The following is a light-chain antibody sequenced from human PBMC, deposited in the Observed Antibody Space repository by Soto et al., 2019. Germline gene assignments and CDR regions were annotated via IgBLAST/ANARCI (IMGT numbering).Light chain of an antibody. CDR3: SSYTSSRFVV. CDR2: EVN. CDR1: SSDIGTYNY. Sequence: QSALTQPASVSGSPGQSITISCAGTSSDIGTYNYVSWYQQHPGEAPKLIIYEVNNRPSGASNRFSGSKSGNTASLTISGLQPEDEADYHCSSYTSSRFVVFGGGTKVTVL. V-gene: IGLV2-14*01. J-gene: IGLJ2*01.